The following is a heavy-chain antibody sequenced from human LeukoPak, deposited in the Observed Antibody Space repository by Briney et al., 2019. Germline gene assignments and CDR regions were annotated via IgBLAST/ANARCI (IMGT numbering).Heavy chain of an antibody. V-gene: IGHV3-49*03. D-gene: IGHD3-3*01. CDR2: IRSKAYGVTI. Sequence: PGGSLRLSCTASGFTFGDYSMSWFRQAPGKGLDWVGFIRSKAYGVTIQYAASVRGRFTISKDDSKSIAYLQMDSLKTEDTAMYYCSRNPYYDFCCFDYGSRGTLVTVSS. CDR3: SRNPYYDFCCFDY. CDR1: GFTFGDYS. J-gene: IGHJ4*02.